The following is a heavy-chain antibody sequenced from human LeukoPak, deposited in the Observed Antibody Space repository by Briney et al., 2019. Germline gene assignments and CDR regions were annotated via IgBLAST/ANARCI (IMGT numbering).Heavy chain of an antibody. Sequence: ASVKVSCKASGYTFTSYGISWVRQAPGQGLEWMGWISAYNGNTNYAQKLQGRVTMTTDTSTSTAYMELRSLRSDDTAVYYCARDPTGWVRYYYYGMDVWGQGTTVTVSS. CDR3: ARDPTGWVRYYYYGMDV. CDR1: GYTFTSYG. V-gene: IGHV1-18*01. D-gene: IGHD7-27*01. J-gene: IGHJ6*02. CDR2: ISAYNGNT.